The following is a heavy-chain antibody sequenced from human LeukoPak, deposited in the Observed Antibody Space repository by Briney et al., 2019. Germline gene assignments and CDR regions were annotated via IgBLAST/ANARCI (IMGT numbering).Heavy chain of an antibody. CDR1: GGSFSGYY. CDR2: INHSGST. V-gene: IGHV4-34*01. CDR3: ARTVVVTAIHYFDY. D-gene: IGHD2-21*02. J-gene: IGHJ4*02. Sequence: PSETLSLTCAVYGGSFSGYYWSWIRQPPGKGLEWIGEINHSGSTNYNPSLKSRVTISVDTSKNQFSLKLSSVTAADTAVYYCARTVVVTAIHYFDYWGQGTLVTVSS.